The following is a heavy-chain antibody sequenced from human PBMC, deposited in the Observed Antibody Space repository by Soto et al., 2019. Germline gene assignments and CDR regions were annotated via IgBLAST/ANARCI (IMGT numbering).Heavy chain of an antibody. J-gene: IGHJ4*02. CDR1: GFTFSDYY. Sequence: QVQLVESGGGLVKPGGSLRLSCAASGFTFSDYYMSWIRQAPGKGLEWVSYISSSGSTIYYADSVKGRFTISRDNAKNPPYPQKKSPKGQETGLEYWAEKTKDCRPGPICLRGQGTLVTVSS. CDR2: ISSSGSTI. V-gene: IGHV3-11*01. D-gene: IGHD2-21*01. CDR3: AEKTKDCRPGPICL.